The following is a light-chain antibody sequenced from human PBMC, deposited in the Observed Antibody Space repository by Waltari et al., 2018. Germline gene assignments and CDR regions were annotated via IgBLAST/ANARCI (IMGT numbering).Light chain of an antibody. V-gene: IGLV2-8*01. J-gene: IGLJ2*01. CDR2: EVS. Sequence: QSALTQPPSASGSPGQSVTISCTGPSGDVGGFDYVPWYPPHPGKVPSLMIYEVSKRPSGVPDRFSGSKSGNTASLTVSGLQVEDEADYYCSSFAGSSQMLFGGGTKLTVL. CDR1: SGDVGGFDY. CDR3: SSFAGSSQML.